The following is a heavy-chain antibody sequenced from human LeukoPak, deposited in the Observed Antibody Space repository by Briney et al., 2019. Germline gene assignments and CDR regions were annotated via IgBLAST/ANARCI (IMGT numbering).Heavy chain of an antibody. D-gene: IGHD2-8*01. Sequence: GGSLRLSCAASGFTFSSYSMNWVRQAPGKGLEWVSSISSSSSYIYYADSVKGRFTISRDNSKNTLYLQMNSLRAEDTAVYYCARDCTNGVCRGYYYYGMDVWGQGTTVTVSS. CDR2: ISSSSSYI. V-gene: IGHV3-21*01. CDR1: GFTFSSYS. J-gene: IGHJ6*02. CDR3: ARDCTNGVCRGYYYYGMDV.